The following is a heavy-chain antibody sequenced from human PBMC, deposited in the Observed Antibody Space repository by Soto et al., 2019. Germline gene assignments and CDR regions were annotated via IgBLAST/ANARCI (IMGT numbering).Heavy chain of an antibody. Sequence: QVQLVQSGAEVKKPGSSVKVSCKTSGNTFISSSITWVRQSPGQGLEWMGKIIPVLSTTQYTQKFQGRLTLTADKSTSTAYMELSSLRSEDTAIYFCARESGYDSPDDWGQGTLVTVSS. CDR3: ARESGYDSPDD. V-gene: IGHV1-69*08. CDR2: IIPVLSTT. J-gene: IGHJ4*02. CDR1: GNTFISSS. D-gene: IGHD5-12*01.